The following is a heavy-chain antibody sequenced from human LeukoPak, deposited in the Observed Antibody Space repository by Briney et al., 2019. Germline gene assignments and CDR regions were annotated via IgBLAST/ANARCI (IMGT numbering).Heavy chain of an antibody. CDR3: ARYCSGGSCYRYFDY. V-gene: IGHV4-4*07. D-gene: IGHD2-15*01. J-gene: IGHJ4*02. CDR2: IYTSGST. Sequence: SETLSLTCTVSAGSISSYYWSWIRQPAGKGLEWIGRIYTSGSTNYNPSLKSRVTMSVDTSKNQFSLKLSSVTAADTAVYYCARYCSGGSCYRYFDYWGQGTLVTVSS. CDR1: AGSISSYY.